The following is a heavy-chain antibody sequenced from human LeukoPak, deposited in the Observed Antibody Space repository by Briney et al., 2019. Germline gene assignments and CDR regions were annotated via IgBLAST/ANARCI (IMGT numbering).Heavy chain of an antibody. CDR3: ASYILTGYLVFDY. CDR1: GGSISSGGYY. Sequence: SETLSLTCTVSGGSISSGGYYWSWIRQPPGKGLEWIGYIYHSGSTYYNPSLKSRVTISVDRSKNQFSLKLSSVTAADTAVYYCASYILTGYLVFDYWGQGTLVTVSS. V-gene: IGHV4-30-2*01. J-gene: IGHJ4*02. CDR2: IYHSGST. D-gene: IGHD3-9*01.